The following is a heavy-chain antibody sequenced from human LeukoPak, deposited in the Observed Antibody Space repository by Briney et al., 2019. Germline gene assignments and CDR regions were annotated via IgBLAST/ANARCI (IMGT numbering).Heavy chain of an antibody. V-gene: IGHV1-69*13. CDR1: GGTFSDYG. Sequence: SVKVSCNASGGTFSDYGISWVRQAPGQGLEWMGAILPIFGTANYAQNFQGRVTITADESTSTAYMELSSLRSDDTAVCYCAREYRSSYYYYLDVWGKGTAVTVSS. D-gene: IGHD6-13*01. CDR2: ILPIFGTA. CDR3: AREYRSSYYYYLDV. J-gene: IGHJ6*03.